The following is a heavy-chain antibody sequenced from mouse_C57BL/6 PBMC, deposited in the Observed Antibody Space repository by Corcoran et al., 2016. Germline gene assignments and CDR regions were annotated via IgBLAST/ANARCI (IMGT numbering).Heavy chain of an antibody. Sequence: QVQLQQSGAELARPGASVKLSCKASGYTFTSYGISWVKQRTGQGLEWIGEIYPRSGNTYYNEKFKGKATLTADKSSSTAYMEFRSLTSEDSAVYFCARSGRDAFDYWGQGTTLTVSS. D-gene: IGHD4-1*01. V-gene: IGHV1-81*01. J-gene: IGHJ2*01. CDR1: GYTFTSYG. CDR2: IYPRSGNT. CDR3: ARSGRDAFDY.